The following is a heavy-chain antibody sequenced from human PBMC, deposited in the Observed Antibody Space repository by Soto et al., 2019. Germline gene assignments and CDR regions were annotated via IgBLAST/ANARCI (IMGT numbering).Heavy chain of an antibody. V-gene: IGHV3-23*01. J-gene: IGHJ4*02. Sequence: EMQLLESGGGLVQAGGSLRLSCAASGFTVSSYALNWVRQAPGTGLEWVSGISASTYYADSVKGRLTFSRDTSKNTLSLQMNSLSAEDTAIYFCAIRMYSTRWYYLDYWGQGTLVTVSS. CDR2: ISAST. D-gene: IGHD6-13*01. CDR1: GFTVSSYA. CDR3: AIRMYSTRWYYLDY.